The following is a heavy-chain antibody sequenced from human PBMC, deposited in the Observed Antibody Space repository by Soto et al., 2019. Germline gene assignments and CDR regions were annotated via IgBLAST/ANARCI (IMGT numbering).Heavy chain of an antibody. CDR2: ISAYNGNT. D-gene: IGHD3-3*01. V-gene: IGHV1-18*01. CDR3: AREGNDFWSGSAHHPDNWFDP. CDR1: GYTFTSYG. Sequence: QVQLVQSGAEVKKPGASVKVSCKASGYTFTSYGISWVRQAPGQGLEWMGWISAYNGNTNYAQKLQGRVTMTTDTSTSTAYMELRSLRSDDTAVYYCAREGNDFWSGSAHHPDNWFDPWGQGTLVTVSS. J-gene: IGHJ5*02.